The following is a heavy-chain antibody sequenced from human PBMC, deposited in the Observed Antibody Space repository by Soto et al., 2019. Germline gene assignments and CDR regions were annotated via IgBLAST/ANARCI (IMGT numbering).Heavy chain of an antibody. D-gene: IGHD2-2*01. CDR3: AKTLGYCSSTSCFYYFDY. CDR1: GFTFSSYA. Sequence: GGSLIRPCAASGFTFSSYAMSGVRQAPGKGLAWVSAISGSGGSTYYADTVKGRFTISRDNSKNTLYLQMNSLRAEDTAVYYCAKTLGYCSSTSCFYYFDYWGQGTLVTVSS. J-gene: IGHJ4*02. CDR2: ISGSGGST. V-gene: IGHV3-23*01.